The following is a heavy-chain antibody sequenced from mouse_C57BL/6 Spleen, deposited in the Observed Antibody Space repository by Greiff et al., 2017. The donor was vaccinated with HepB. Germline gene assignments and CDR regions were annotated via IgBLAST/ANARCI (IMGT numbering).Heavy chain of an antibody. D-gene: IGHD2-5*01. CDR1: GYTFTSYW. CDR2: IDPSDSYT. Sequence: QVQLQQPGAELVKPGASVKLSCKASGYTFTSYWMQWVKQRPGQGLEWIGEIDPSDSYTNYNQKFKGKATLTVDTSSSTAYMQLSSLTSEDSAVYYCAREAYSKGGYFDVWGTGTTVTVSS. V-gene: IGHV1-50*01. CDR3: AREAYSKGGYFDV. J-gene: IGHJ1*03.